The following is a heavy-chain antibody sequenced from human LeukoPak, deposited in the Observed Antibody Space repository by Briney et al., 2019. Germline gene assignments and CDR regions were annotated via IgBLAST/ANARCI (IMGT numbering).Heavy chain of an antibody. Sequence: GGSLRLSCAASGFTFSSYDMHWVRQATGKGLEWVSAIGTAGDTYYPGSVKGRFTISRENAKNSLYLQMNSLRAGDTAVYYCARFGTAGDGYYGMDVWGQGTTVTVSS. CDR3: ARFGTAGDGYYGMDV. V-gene: IGHV3-13*01. CDR2: IGTAGDT. J-gene: IGHJ6*02. CDR1: GFTFSSYD. D-gene: IGHD7-27*01.